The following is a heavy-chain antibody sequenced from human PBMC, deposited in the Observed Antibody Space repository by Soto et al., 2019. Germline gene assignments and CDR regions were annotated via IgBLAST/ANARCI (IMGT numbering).Heavy chain of an antibody. J-gene: IGHJ5*02. CDR1: GYSFTNND. Sequence: PSVKVSCKASGYSFTNNDVSWVRQATGQGLEWMGWMNPGSGDTGYAQKFQGRVTMTRDISIATAYMELSSLRSDDTAIYYCARMATFGSLNWFDPWGQGTLVTVSS. V-gene: IGHV1-8*01. CDR2: MNPGSGDT. D-gene: IGHD3-16*01. CDR3: ARMATFGSLNWFDP.